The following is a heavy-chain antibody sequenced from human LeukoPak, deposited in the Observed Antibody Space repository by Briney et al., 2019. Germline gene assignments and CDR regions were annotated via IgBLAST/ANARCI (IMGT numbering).Heavy chain of an antibody. D-gene: IGHD2-8*02. J-gene: IGHJ4*02. CDR2: LYSGGTA. CDR3: ARAWWGEGHFDY. CDR1: GFTVSSVY. V-gene: IGHV3-53*01. Sequence: PGGSLRLSCAASGFTVSSVYMNWVRQAPGKGLEWVSALYSGGTAFYADSVKGRFTISRDNAKNSLYLQMNSLRAEDTAVYYCARAWWGEGHFDYWGQGTLVTVSS.